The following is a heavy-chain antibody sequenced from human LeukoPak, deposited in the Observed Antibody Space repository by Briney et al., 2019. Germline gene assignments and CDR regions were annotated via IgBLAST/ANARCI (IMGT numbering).Heavy chain of an antibody. D-gene: IGHD3-22*01. Sequence: SETLSLTWTVSGGSISSGSYYWSWIRQHPGKGLEWIGYIYHSGSTYYNPSLKSRVTISVDRSKNQFSLKLSSVTAADTAVYYCARDASYYYDSSGYPYYWGQGTLVTVSS. CDR2: IYHSGST. CDR1: GGSISSGSYY. V-gene: IGHV4-31*02. CDR3: ARDASYYYDSSGYPYY. J-gene: IGHJ4*02.